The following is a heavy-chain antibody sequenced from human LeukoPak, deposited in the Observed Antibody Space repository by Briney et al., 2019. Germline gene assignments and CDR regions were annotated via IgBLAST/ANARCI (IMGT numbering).Heavy chain of an antibody. V-gene: IGHV3-23*01. D-gene: IGHD3-10*01. CDR2: VSGSGGST. CDR1: GFTFSNYA. CDR3: AKDYYGSGAAYCFDY. J-gene: IGHJ4*02. Sequence: PGGSLRLSCAASGFTFSNYAMSWVRQAPGKGLEWVSVVSGSGGSTYYGDSVKGRFTISRDNSKNTVFLQMNSLRGEDTAVYYCAKDYYGSGAAYCFDYWGQGTLVTVSS.